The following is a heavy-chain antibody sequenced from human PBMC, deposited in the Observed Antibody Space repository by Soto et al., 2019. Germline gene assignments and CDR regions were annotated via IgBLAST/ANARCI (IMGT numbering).Heavy chain of an antibody. Sequence: SETLSLTCTVSGGSISSYYWSWIRQPPGKGLEWIGYIYHSGSTNYNPSLKSRVTISVDTSKNQFSLKLSSVTAADTAVYYCASSGLYDILTGFFDAFDIWGQGTMVTVSS. CDR3: ASSGLYDILTGFFDAFDI. V-gene: IGHV4-59*12. CDR2: IYHSGST. D-gene: IGHD3-9*01. CDR1: GGSISSYY. J-gene: IGHJ3*02.